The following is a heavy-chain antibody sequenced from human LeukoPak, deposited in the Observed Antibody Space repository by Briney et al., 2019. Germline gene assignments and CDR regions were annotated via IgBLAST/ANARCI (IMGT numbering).Heavy chain of an antibody. D-gene: IGHD3-9*01. CDR2: IYYSGST. J-gene: IGHJ5*02. V-gene: IGHV4-39*07. CDR3: ARAYFVTTIHGFDP. CDR1: GGSISSGTYY. Sequence: PSETLSLTCTVSGGSISSGTYYWGWIRQPPGKGLEWIGSIYYSGSTYYNPSLKSRVTISLDTSKNQFSLKLSSVTAADTAVYYCARAYFVTTIHGFDPWGQGTLVTVSS.